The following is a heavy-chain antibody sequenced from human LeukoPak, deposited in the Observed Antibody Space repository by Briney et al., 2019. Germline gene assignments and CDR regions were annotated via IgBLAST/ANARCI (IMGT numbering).Heavy chain of an antibody. Sequence: GGSLRLSCAASGFPFSDYYMTWIRQVPGKGLEWVSYISGSGFTIYYADSVNGRFTISRDNAKNSLYLQMNSLRAEDTAVYYCAKDRYGDFYFDYWGQGTLVTVSS. D-gene: IGHD4-17*01. CDR1: GFPFSDYY. J-gene: IGHJ4*02. CDR3: AKDRYGDFYFDY. V-gene: IGHV3-11*01. CDR2: ISGSGFTI.